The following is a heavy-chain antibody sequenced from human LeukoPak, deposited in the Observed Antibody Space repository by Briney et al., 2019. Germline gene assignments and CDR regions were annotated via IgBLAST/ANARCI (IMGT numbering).Heavy chain of an antibody. Sequence: GVSLRLSCAASGFTFSSYGMHWVRQAPGKGLEWVAVIWYDGSNKYYADSVKGRFTISRDNSKNTLYLQMNSLRAEDTAVYYCASTSGWYEPIDYWGQGTLVTASP. CDR3: ASTSGWYEPIDY. V-gene: IGHV3-33*01. D-gene: IGHD6-19*01. J-gene: IGHJ4*02. CDR2: IWYDGSNK. CDR1: GFTFSSYG.